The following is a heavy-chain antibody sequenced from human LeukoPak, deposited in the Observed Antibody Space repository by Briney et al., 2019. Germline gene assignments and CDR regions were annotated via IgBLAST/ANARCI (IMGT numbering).Heavy chain of an antibody. J-gene: IGHJ4*02. Sequence: GGSLRLSCAASGFTFSSYWMSWVRQAPGKGLEWVSAISGSGGSTYYADSVKGRFTISRDNSKNTLYLQMSSLRAEDTAVYYCAKGSSGWTGAILDYWGQGTLVTVSS. D-gene: IGHD6-19*01. V-gene: IGHV3-23*01. CDR3: AKGSSGWTGAILDY. CDR1: GFTFSSYW. CDR2: ISGSGGST.